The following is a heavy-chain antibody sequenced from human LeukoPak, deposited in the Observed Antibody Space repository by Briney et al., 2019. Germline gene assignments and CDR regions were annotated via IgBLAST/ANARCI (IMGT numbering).Heavy chain of an antibody. CDR2: IRYDGSNK. V-gene: IGHV3-30*02. D-gene: IGHD3-16*01. J-gene: IGHJ4*02. CDR3: AKEDGGASDYFDY. Sequence: PGGSLRLSCAASGFTFSSYGMHWVRQAPGKGPEWVAFIRYDGSNKYYADSVKGRFTISRDNSKNTLYLQMNSLRAEDTAVYYCAKEDGGASDYFDYWGQGTLVTVSS. CDR1: GFTFSSYG.